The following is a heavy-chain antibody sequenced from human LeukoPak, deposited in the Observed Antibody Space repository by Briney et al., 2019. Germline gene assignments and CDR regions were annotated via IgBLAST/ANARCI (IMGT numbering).Heavy chain of an antibody. Sequence: PGGSLRLSCAASGFTFSSYGMHWVRQAPGKGLEWVAVISLDGGNKYYADSVEGRFTISRDNSKNTVYLQMNSLRAEDTTVYYCARVYSSSWSFDYWGQGTLVTVSS. CDR1: GFTFSSYG. CDR2: ISLDGGNK. D-gene: IGHD6-13*01. J-gene: IGHJ4*02. V-gene: IGHV3-30*19. CDR3: ARVYSSSWSFDY.